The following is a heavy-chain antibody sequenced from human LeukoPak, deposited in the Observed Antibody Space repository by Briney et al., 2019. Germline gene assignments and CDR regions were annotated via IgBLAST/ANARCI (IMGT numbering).Heavy chain of an antibody. V-gene: IGHV3-7*01. CDR2: IKQDGSEK. Sequence: GGSLRLSCAASGFTFSSYWMSWVRQAPGKGLEWVANIKQDGSEKYYVDSVKGRFTISRDDAKNSLYLQMNSLRAEDTAVYYCARVRQNWGGFNAFDIWGQGTMVTVSS. D-gene: IGHD7-27*01. CDR1: GFTFSSYW. CDR3: ARVRQNWGGFNAFDI. J-gene: IGHJ3*02.